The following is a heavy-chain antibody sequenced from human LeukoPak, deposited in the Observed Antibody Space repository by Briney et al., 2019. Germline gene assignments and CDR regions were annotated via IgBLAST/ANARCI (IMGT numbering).Heavy chain of an antibody. V-gene: IGHV3-23*01. Sequence: GGSLRLSCAASGFTFSSYSINWVRQAPGKGLEWVSAISGSGGSTYYADSVKGRFTISRDNSKNTLYLQMNSLRAEDTAVYYCAKHSSGWYNRYDYWGQGTLVTVSS. CDR3: AKHSSGWYNRYDY. D-gene: IGHD6-19*01. CDR2: ISGSGGST. CDR1: GFTFSSYS. J-gene: IGHJ4*02.